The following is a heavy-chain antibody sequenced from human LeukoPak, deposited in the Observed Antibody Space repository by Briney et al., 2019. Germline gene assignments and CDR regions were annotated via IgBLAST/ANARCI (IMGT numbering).Heavy chain of an antibody. D-gene: IGHD2-2*01. CDR2: ISSSSSTI. CDR3: ASNGGSSTSLLDTINYYYYMDV. V-gene: IGHV3-48*04. J-gene: IGHJ6*03. CDR1: GFTFSTYW. Sequence: PGGSLRLSCAVSGFTFSTYWMNWVRQAPGKGLEWVSYISSSSSTIYYADSVKGRFTISRDNAKNSLYLQMNSLRAEDTAVYYCASNGGSSTSLLDTINYYYYMDVWGKGTTVTVSS.